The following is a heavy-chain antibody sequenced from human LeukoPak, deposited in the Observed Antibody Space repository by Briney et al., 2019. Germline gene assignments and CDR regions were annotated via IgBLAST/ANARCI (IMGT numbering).Heavy chain of an antibody. CDR1: GFTFTSCG. D-gene: IGHD5-12*01. V-gene: IGHV3-23*01. CDR3: AKDLLATRGVILDY. J-gene: IGHJ4*02. CDR2: ISGSGGII. Sequence: PGGALRLSCAASGFTFTSCGMSWVRQAPGKGLEWVSSISGSGGIIYYADSVKGRFTTSTDSSKNTLYLQMNSLRAEDTAVYYCAKDLLATRGVILDYWGQGTLVTVSS.